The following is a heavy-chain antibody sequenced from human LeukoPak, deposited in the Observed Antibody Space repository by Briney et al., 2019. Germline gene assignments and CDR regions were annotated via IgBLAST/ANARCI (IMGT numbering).Heavy chain of an antibody. D-gene: IGHD2-15*01. CDR1: GGSFSGYY. CDR3: ARDRKLSRGGNWLDP. CDR2: INHSGST. Sequence: KPSETLSLTCAVYGGSFSGYYWSWIRQPPGKGLEWIGEINHSGSTNYNPSLKSRVTISVDTSKNQFSLKLNSVTAADTAVYYCARDRKLSRGGNWLDPWGQGTLVIVSS. V-gene: IGHV4-34*01. J-gene: IGHJ5*02.